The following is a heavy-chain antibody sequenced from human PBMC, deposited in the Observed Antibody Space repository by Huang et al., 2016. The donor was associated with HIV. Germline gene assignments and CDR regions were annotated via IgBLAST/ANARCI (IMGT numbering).Heavy chain of an antibody. J-gene: IGHJ4*02. Sequence: QVQLVQSGAEVKTPGSSVKVSCKASGGPFSKYAISWVRQATGQGLEWRGGSIPMLGTPNYARKFQGRVTITADDSTSTTYVEVSSLRSEDTALYYCARGQLGSYGDYDVLYWGQGTLVTVSS. D-gene: IGHD4-17*01. CDR1: GGPFSKYA. CDR3: ARGQLGSYGDYDVLY. CDR2: SIPMLGTP. V-gene: IGHV1-69*13.